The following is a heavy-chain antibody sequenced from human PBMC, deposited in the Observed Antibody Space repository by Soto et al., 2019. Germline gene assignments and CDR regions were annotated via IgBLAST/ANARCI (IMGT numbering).Heavy chain of an antibody. CDR3: AKDSVVVVVAATNWFDP. Sequence: PGGSLRLSCAASGFTFSSYAMSWVRQAPGKGLEWVSAISGSGGSTYYADSVKGRFTISRDNSKNTLYLQMNSLRAEDTAVYYCAKDSVVVVVAATNWFDPWGQGTLVTVSS. J-gene: IGHJ5*02. CDR1: GFTFSSYA. D-gene: IGHD2-15*01. CDR2: ISGSGGST. V-gene: IGHV3-23*01.